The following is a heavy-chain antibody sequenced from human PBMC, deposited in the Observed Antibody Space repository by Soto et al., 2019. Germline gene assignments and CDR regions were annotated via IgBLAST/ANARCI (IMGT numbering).Heavy chain of an antibody. CDR1: GYSFKNYW. V-gene: IGHV5-51*01. J-gene: IGHJ4*01. D-gene: IGHD1-20*01. Sequence: VEALKMSCSGSGYSFKNYWIGSVRQMPGKGVEWMGIIQPGDSDVRYSPSFRGQVTISADKSITTAYLQWSSLKASDSAMFYCARHSRGNNTPYNIDYWGKGTLVTVSS. CDR3: ARHSRGNNTPYNIDY. CDR2: IQPGDSDV.